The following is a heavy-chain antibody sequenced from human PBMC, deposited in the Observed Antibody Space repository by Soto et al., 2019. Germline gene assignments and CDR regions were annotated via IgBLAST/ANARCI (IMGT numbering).Heavy chain of an antibody. CDR3: ARLGNTLANWFDP. CDR2: IIPIFGTA. D-gene: IGHD3-3*02. J-gene: IGHJ5*02. V-gene: IGHV1-69*13. CDR1: GGTFSSYA. Sequence: SVKVSCKASGGTFSSYAISWVRQAPGQGLEWMGGIIPIFGTANYAQKFQGRVTITADESTSTAYMELSSLRSEDTAVYYCARLGNTLANWFDPWGQGTLVTVSS.